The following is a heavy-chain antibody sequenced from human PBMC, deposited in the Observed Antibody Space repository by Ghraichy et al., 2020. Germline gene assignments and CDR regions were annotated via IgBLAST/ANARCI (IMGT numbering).Heavy chain of an antibody. CDR3: ARDRYCSSTSCYGFYWFDP. CDR1: GFTFSSYS. J-gene: IGHJ5*02. D-gene: IGHD2-2*01. CDR2: ISSSSSTI. V-gene: IGHV3-48*02. Sequence: GGSLRLSCAASGFTFSSYSMNWVRQAPGKGLEWVSYISSSSSTIYYADSVKGRFTISRDNAKNSLYLQINSLRDEDTAVYYCARDRYCSSTSCYGFYWFDPWGQGTLVTVSS.